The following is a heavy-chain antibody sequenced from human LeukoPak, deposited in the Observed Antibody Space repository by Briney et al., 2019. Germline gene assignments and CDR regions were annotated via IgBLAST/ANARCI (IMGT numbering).Heavy chain of an antibody. J-gene: IGHJ4*02. Sequence: GGSLRLSCAPSGFIFTKYWMHWVRQAPGKGLVWVSHVNSDGSATSYADSVKGLFTISRDNAKNTVYLHMNSLRVEDTAVYYCTSFYETNWGQGTLVTVSS. CDR3: TSFYETN. CDR1: GFIFTKYW. D-gene: IGHD2/OR15-2a*01. CDR2: VNSDGSAT. V-gene: IGHV3-74*01.